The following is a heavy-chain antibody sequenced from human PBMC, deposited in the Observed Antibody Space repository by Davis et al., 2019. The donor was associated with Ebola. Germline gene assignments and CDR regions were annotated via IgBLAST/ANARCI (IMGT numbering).Heavy chain of an antibody. CDR1: GFTFSDYY. J-gene: IGHJ6*02. Sequence: GESLKISCAASGFTFSDYYMSWIRQAPGKGLEWISYISSRGDYTNYADSVKGRFAISRDNAKNSLYLQMNSLRAEDTAVYYCARQTPLGDCGGGSCYSDVWGQGTTVTVSS. V-gene: IGHV3-11*06. D-gene: IGHD2-15*01. CDR2: ISSRGDYT. CDR3: ARQTPLGDCGGGSCYSDV.